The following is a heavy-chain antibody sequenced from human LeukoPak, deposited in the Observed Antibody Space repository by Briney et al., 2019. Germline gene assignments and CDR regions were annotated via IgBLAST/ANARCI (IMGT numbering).Heavy chain of an antibody. CDR3: ARGGYSSGWGAFDI. V-gene: IGHV1-2*04. CDR1: GYTFTGYY. D-gene: IGHD6-19*01. CDR2: INPNSGGT. J-gene: IGHJ3*02. Sequence: ASVKVSCKASGYTFTGYYMHWVRQAPGQGLEWMGWINPNSGGTDYAQKFQGWVTMTRDTSISTAYMELSRLRFDDTAVYYCARGGYSSGWGAFDIWGQGTMVTVSS.